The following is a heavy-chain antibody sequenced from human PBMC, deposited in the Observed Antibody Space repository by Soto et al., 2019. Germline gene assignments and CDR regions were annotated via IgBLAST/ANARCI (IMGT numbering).Heavy chain of an antibody. CDR2: INHSGST. V-gene: IGHV4-34*01. CDR3: ARIGLNVDTAMVGGGWFDP. CDR1: GGSFSGYY. J-gene: IGHJ5*02. D-gene: IGHD5-18*01. Sequence: QVQLQQWGAGLLKPSETLSLTCAVYGGSFSGYYWSWIRQPPGKGLEWIGEINHSGSTNYNPSLKSRVTISVDTSKNQFSLKLSSVTAADTAVYYCARIGLNVDTAMVGGGWFDPWGQGTLVTVSS.